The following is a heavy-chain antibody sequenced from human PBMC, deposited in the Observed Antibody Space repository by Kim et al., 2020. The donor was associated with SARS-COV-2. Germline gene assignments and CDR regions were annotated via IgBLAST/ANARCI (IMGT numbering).Heavy chain of an antibody. Sequence: ASVKVSCKASGSTFIGYFIHWVRQAPGQGLEWMGKINPNRGDTFYAETFQGRVTMTRDTSTTTAYMELYTLTSDDTAVYYCAQERAYCSVYYCNGMDIWGQGTTVIVSS. D-gene: IGHD2-15*01. CDR1: GSTFIGYF. J-gene: IGHJ6*02. V-gene: IGHV1-2*02. CDR2: INPNRGDT. CDR3: AQERAYCSVYYCNGMDI.